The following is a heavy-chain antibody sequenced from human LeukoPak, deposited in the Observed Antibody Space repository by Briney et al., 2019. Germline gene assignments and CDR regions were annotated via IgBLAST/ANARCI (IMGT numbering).Heavy chain of an antibody. V-gene: IGHV1-46*01. D-gene: IGHD1-26*01. CDR1: GYTFTSYY. CDR2: INPSDGST. CDR3: TRPKDSGSHLFLFDY. Sequence: GASVTVPYKHSGYTFTSYYMHWVRQAPGHGLEWMGIINPSDGSTNYAQKFHGRVTMTRDRSRSTVYLELSSLRSEDTAVYYCTRPKDSGSHLFLFDYCGQGTLVTVSS. J-gene: IGHJ4*02.